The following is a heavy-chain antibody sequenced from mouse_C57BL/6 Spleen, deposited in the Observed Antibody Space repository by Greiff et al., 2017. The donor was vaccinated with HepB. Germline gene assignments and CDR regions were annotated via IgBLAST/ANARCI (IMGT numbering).Heavy chain of an antibody. CDR2: INPSSGYT. D-gene: IGHD1-1*01. CDR3: ARWITTVVATFDY. CDR1: GYTFTSYT. V-gene: IGHV1-4*01. J-gene: IGHJ2*01. Sequence: VQLQQSGAELARPGASVKMSCKASGYTFTSYTMHWVKQRPGQGLEWIGYINPSSGYTKYNQKFKDKATLTADKSSSTAYMQLSSLTSEDSAVYYCARWITTVVATFDYWGQGTTLTVSS.